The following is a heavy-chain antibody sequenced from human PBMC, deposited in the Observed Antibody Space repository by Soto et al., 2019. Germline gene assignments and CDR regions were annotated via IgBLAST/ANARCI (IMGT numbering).Heavy chain of an antibody. CDR2: ISSSGRA. D-gene: IGHD2-21*02. CDR3: ARQRTSVVTQAYFDV. Sequence: SETLSLTCTVSGGSVNNNAYSWTWIRQHPGKGPECIGHISSSGRASYSPSLKSRVAISLDASKDQFSLKLKSVTAADTALYFCARQRTSVVTQAYFDVWGPGSLVTVSS. J-gene: IGHJ4*02. CDR1: GGSVNNNAYS. V-gene: IGHV4-31*03.